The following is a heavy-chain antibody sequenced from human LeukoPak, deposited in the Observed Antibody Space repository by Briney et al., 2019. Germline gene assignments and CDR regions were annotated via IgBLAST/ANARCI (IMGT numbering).Heavy chain of an antibody. D-gene: IGHD5-12*01. CDR3: ARGRATIKD. J-gene: IGHJ4*02. CDR1: GFTFSSYS. V-gene: IGHV4-34*01. CDR2: INHSGST. Sequence: KPGGSLRLSCAASGFTFSSYSMNWVRQAPGKGLEWIGEINHSGSTNYNPSLKSRVTISVDTSKNQFSLKLSSVTAADTAVYYCARGRATIKDWGQGTLVTVSS.